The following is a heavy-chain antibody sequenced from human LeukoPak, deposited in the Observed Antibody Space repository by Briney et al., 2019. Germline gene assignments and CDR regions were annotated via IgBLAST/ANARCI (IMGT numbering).Heavy chain of an antibody. V-gene: IGHV3-23*01. CDR2: ISGSGSST. CDR3: AKDSSGWTPFY. CDR1: GFTFSTYV. Sequence: GGSLRLSCAASGFTFSTYVMSWVRQAPGKGLEWVSVISGSGSSTYYADSVKGRFTISRDNSMNTPYLQMNSLGAEDTAVYYCAKDSSGWTPFYWGQGTLVTVSS. J-gene: IGHJ4*02. D-gene: IGHD6-19*01.